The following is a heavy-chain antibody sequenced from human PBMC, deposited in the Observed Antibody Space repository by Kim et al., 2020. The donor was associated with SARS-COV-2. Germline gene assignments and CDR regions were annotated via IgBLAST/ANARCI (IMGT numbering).Heavy chain of an antibody. CDR2: ISYDGSNK. Sequence: GGSLRLSCAASGFTFSSYGMHRVRQAPGKGLEWVAVISYDGSNKYYADSVKGRFTISRDNSKNTLYLQMNSLRAEDTAVYYCAKVAEAELRDWYFDLWGRGTLVTVSS. CDR3: AKVAEAELRDWYFDL. CDR1: GFTFSSYG. J-gene: IGHJ2*01. D-gene: IGHD1-7*01. V-gene: IGHV3-30*18.